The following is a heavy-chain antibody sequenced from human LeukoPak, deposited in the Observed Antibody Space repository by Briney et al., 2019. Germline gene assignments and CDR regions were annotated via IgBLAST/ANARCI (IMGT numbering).Heavy chain of an antibody. V-gene: IGHV4-4*02. CDR3: AREGGFYRPLDY. D-gene: IGHD6-25*01. J-gene: IGHJ4*02. CDR2: VHLDGRT. Sequence: SETLSLTCGVSGGSVSGTNWWTWIRQPPGKGLEWIGEVHLDGRTNFNPSLKSRLTMSVDLSENHVSLKLTSVTAADTAVYYCAREGGFYRPLDYSGQGTLVTVSS. CDR1: GGSVSGTNW.